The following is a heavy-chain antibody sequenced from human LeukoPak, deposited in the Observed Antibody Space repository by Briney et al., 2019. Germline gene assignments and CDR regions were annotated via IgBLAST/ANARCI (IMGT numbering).Heavy chain of an antibody. CDR3: AREGGSSTSWYPGAFDI. V-gene: IGHV4-39*02. CDR1: GGSISTSALY. J-gene: IGHJ3*02. Sequence: PSETLSLTCTVSGGSISTSALYWGWIRQPPGKGLEWIGSIYDSGNEFYNPSLKSRVTISADTSKNQFSLKLSSVTAADTAVYYCAREGGSSTSWYPGAFDIWGQGTMVTVSS. D-gene: IGHD2-2*01. CDR2: IYDSGNE.